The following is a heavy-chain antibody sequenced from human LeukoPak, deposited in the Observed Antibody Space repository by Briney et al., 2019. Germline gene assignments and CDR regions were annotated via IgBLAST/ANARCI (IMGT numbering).Heavy chain of an antibody. J-gene: IGHJ4*02. D-gene: IGHD3-22*01. Sequence: SETLSLTCSVSGGSISSYYWSWIRQPAGKGLEWIGRIYASGSTNYNPSLKSRVTMSVDTSKNQLSLKLTSVTAADTAVYYCARDSSTKDYYDSSGYDPYFDYWGQGTLVTVSS. CDR1: GGSISSYY. V-gene: IGHV4-4*07. CDR3: ARDSSTKDYYDSSGYDPYFDY. CDR2: IYASGST.